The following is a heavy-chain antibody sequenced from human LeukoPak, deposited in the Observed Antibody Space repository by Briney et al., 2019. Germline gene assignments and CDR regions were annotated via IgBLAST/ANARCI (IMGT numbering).Heavy chain of an antibody. CDR2: IIPIFGTA. D-gene: IGHD3-16*02. V-gene: IGHV1-69*05. CDR1: GGTFSSYA. J-gene: IGHJ6*03. Sequence: SVKVSCKASGGTFSSYAISWVRQAPGQGLEWMGGIIPIFGTANYAQKFQGRVTITTDESSSTAYMELTSLTSEDTAVYYCARHAHPPPPPVTVIPKPSDFYYYMDVWGNGTTVIVSS. CDR3: ARHAHPPPPPVTVIPKPSDFYYYMDV.